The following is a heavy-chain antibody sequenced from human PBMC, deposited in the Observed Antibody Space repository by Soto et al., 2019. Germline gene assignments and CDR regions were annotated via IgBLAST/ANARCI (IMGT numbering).Heavy chain of an antibody. V-gene: IGHV3-9*01. CDR1: GFTFDDYA. J-gene: IGHJ4*02. D-gene: IGHD5-18*01. CDR2: ISYNSGTI. Sequence: EVQLVESGGGLVQPGRSLRLSCAASGFTFDDYAMQWVRQAPGKGLEWVSGISYNSGTIGYADSVKGRFTISRDNAKNSLYLQMNSLRVEDTALYFCAKGEDRGYSYGPDYWGQGTLDTVSS. CDR3: AKGEDRGYSYGPDY.